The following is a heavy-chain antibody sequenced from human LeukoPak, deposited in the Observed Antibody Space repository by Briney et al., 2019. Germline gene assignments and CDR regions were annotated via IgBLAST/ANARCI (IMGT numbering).Heavy chain of an antibody. CDR1: GFTFSSYW. Sequence: TGGSLRLSCAASGFTFSSYWMSWVRQAPGKGLEWAANIKQDGSEKYYVDSVKGRFTISRDNAKNSLYLQMNSLRAEDTAVYYCARRYCSGGSCYLDYWGQGTLVTVSS. J-gene: IGHJ4*02. CDR3: ARRYCSGGSCYLDY. V-gene: IGHV3-7*03. CDR2: IKQDGSEK. D-gene: IGHD2-15*01.